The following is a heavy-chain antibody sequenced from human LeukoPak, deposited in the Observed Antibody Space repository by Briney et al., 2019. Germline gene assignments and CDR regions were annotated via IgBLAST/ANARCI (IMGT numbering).Heavy chain of an antibody. CDR1: GFTFSSYA. CDR3: ARDTSSWSVRDFDY. V-gene: IGHV3-30-3*01. D-gene: IGHD6-13*01. CDR2: ISYDGSNK. Sequence: GGSLRLSCAASGFTFSSYAMHWVRQAPGKGLEWVAVISYDGSNKYYADSVKGRFTISRDNSKNTLYLQMNSLRAEDTAVYYCARDTSSWSVRDFDYWGQGTLVTVSS. J-gene: IGHJ4*02.